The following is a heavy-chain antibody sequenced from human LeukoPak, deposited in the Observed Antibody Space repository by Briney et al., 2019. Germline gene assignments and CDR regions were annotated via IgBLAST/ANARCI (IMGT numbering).Heavy chain of an antibody. V-gene: IGHV3-21*01. CDR2: IISSSSYI. CDR3: ARDPQYCSGGSCYSFDY. Sequence: GGSLRLSCAASGFTFSTYSMNWVRQAPGKGLEWVSSIISSSSYIYYADSVKGRFTISRDNAKNSLYLQMNSLRAEDTAVYYCARDPQYCSGGSCYSFDYWGQGTLVTVPS. J-gene: IGHJ4*02. D-gene: IGHD2-15*01. CDR1: GFTFSTYS.